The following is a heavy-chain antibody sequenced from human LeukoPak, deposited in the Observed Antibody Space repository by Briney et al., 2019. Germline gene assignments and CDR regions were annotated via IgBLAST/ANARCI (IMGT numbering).Heavy chain of an antibody. CDR3: ARGQAFGWFDP. CDR2: MNPNSGNT. V-gene: IGHV1-8*01. Sequence: ASVKVSCEASGYTFTSYDINWVRRATGQGLEWMGWMNPNSGNTGYAQKFQGRVTMTRNTSISTAYMELSSLRSEDAAVYYCARGQAFGWFDPWGQGTLVTVSS. D-gene: IGHD3-16*01. CDR1: GYTFTSYD. J-gene: IGHJ5*02.